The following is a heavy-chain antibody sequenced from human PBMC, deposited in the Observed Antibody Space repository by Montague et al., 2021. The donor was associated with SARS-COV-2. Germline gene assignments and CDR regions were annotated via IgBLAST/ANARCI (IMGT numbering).Heavy chain of an antibody. CDR1: GFAFSTYA. V-gene: IGHV3-30*04. J-gene: IGHJ4*02. CDR2: ISYDGSNQ. Sequence: SLRLSCAASGFAFSTYAMYWVRQAPGKGLEWVAVISYDGSNQYYADSVKGRFTISRDNSQNTLYLQMNILRSEDTAVYYCARTQSGNYLYYFDYWGQGILVTVSS. D-gene: IGHD1-26*01. CDR3: ARTQSGNYLYYFDY.